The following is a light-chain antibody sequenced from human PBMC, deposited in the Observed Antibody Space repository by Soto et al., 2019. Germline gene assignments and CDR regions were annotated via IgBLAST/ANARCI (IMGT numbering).Light chain of an antibody. CDR2: AAS. CDR3: QQSDSPPYT. J-gene: IGKJ2*01. Sequence: DIQMTQSPSSLSASVGDRVTITCRASQSISTFPNWYPQKSGKAPKLLIYAASSLVDGVPSRFSVRGSGTDFTLTISSLQPEDFATSYCQQSDSPPYTFGRGTKLEIK. V-gene: IGKV1-39*01. CDR1: QSISTF.